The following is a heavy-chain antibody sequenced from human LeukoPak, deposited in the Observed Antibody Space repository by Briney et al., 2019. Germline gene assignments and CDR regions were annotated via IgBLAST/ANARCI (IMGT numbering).Heavy chain of an antibody. CDR2: IYYSGST. J-gene: IGHJ4*02. Sequence: PSETLSFTCTVSGGSISSYYWSWIRQPPGRELEWIGFIYYSGSTTKNPSLKSRVTMSADTSKNQFSLNLRSVTAADTAVYYCARLRGRLSPFDHWGQGTLVTVSS. V-gene: IGHV4-59*08. D-gene: IGHD4/OR15-4a*01. CDR1: GGSISSYY. CDR3: ARLRGRLSPFDH.